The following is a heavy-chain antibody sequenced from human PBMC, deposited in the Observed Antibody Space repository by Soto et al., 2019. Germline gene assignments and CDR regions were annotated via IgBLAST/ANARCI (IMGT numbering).Heavy chain of an antibody. V-gene: IGHV1-8*01. CDR3: SRAPGDY. Sequence: ASVKVSCKTSGYTFINYDINWVRQAPGKGLEWMGLMNPKSGKTGYAQKFQGRVSMTRDTSTSTAYMELNSLRSEDTATYYCSRAPGDYWGQGTLVTVSS. CDR1: GYTFINYD. CDR2: MNPKSGKT. J-gene: IGHJ4*02.